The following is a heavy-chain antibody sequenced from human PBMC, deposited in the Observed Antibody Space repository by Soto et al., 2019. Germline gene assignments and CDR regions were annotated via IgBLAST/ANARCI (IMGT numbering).Heavy chain of an antibody. J-gene: IGHJ3*02. D-gene: IGHD3-9*01. CDR2: IIPIFGTA. V-gene: IGHV1-69*13. Sequence: RASVKVSCKASGGTFSRYAISWVRQAPGQGLEWMGGIIPIFGTANYAQKFQGRVTITADESTSTAYMELSSLRSEDTAVYYCARERTGTGAFDIWGQGTMVTVSS. CDR1: GGTFSRYA. CDR3: ARERTGTGAFDI.